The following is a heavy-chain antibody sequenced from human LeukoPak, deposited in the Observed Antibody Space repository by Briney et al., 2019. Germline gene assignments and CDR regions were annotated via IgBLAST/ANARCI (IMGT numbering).Heavy chain of an antibody. Sequence: PGGSLRLSCAASGFTFSSYSMNWVRQAPGKGLEWVSSISSSSSYIYYADSAKGRFTISRDNAKNSLYLQMNSLRAEDTTVYYCATGVVPAATSFDYWGQGTLVTVSS. D-gene: IGHD2-2*01. V-gene: IGHV3-21*01. J-gene: IGHJ4*02. CDR2: ISSSSSYI. CDR3: ATGVVPAATSFDY. CDR1: GFTFSSYS.